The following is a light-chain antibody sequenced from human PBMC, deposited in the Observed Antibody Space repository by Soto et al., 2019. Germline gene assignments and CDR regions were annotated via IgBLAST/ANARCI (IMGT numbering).Light chain of an antibody. Sequence: QSVLTQPPSVSGAPGQTITMSCTGSGSNVGASYDVHWYQVLPGAGPRLLIYKNNNRPSGVPDRFSGSKSGTSASLANTGLRAEDEADYYCQSYDNILSGPLFGGGTKVTVL. V-gene: IGLV1-40*01. J-gene: IGLJ3*02. CDR2: KNN. CDR3: QSYDNILSGPL. CDR1: GSNVGASYD.